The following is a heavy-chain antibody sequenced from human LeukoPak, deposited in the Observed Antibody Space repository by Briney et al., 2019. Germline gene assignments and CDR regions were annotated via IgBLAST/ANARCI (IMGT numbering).Heavy chain of an antibody. J-gene: IGHJ4*02. D-gene: IGHD3-16*01. CDR1: GFTFSSYA. Sequence: PGGSLRLSCAASGFTFSSYAMTWVRQAPGKGLEWVSAISVSGGSTYYADSVKGRFTISRDSSKNTLYLQMNSLRADDTALYYCAKDPGYFGGWGQGTLVTVSS. CDR3: AKDPGYFGG. CDR2: ISVSGGST. V-gene: IGHV3-23*01.